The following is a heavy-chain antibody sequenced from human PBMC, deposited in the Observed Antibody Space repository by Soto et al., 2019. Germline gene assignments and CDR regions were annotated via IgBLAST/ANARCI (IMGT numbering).Heavy chain of an antibody. J-gene: IGHJ6*02. D-gene: IGHD5-18*01. CDR2: ISGDGVST. CDR1: GFIFSSYT. CDR3: ARSDPGYAYGLNV. Sequence: PGGSLRLSCAASGFIFSSYTMSWVRQAPGKGLEWVSSISGDGVSTYYTESVKGRFTISRDTSKSTLYLQMNSLRTEDTAVYYCARSDPGYAYGLNVWGQGTTVTVSS. V-gene: IGHV3-23*01.